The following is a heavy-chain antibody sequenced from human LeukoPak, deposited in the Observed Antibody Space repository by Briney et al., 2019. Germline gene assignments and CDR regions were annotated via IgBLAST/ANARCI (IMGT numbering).Heavy chain of an antibody. CDR3: ARFTKYDGGGSYLDI. CDR2: IYSSGST. D-gene: IGHD3-22*01. J-gene: IGHJ3*02. Sequence: PSETLSLTCTVSGGSISGYYWSWVRQPPGKGLEWIGHIYSSGSTTDNPSLKSRATISVDTSKNQFSLRMNSVTAADTAVYYCARFTKYDGGGSYLDIWGQGTMVTVSS. CDR1: GGSISGYY. V-gene: IGHV4-59*13.